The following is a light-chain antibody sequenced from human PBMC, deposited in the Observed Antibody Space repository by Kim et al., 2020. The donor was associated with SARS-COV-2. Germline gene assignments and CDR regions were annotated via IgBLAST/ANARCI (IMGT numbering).Light chain of an antibody. Sequence: GSVGESGTIFCTGIRSDVGGYNYDVWKRQHPGQAPKVMIYEVSMRPSGVPDRLSGSKAVNTATLTVSGLQAEDEAEYYCSSYAGRGFGAGTKVTGL. CDR3: SSYAGRG. CDR2: EVS. CDR1: RSDVGGYNY. V-gene: IGLV2-8*01. J-gene: IGLJ1*01.